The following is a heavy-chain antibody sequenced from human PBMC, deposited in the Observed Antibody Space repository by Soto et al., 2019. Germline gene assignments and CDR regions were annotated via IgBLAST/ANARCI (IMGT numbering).Heavy chain of an antibody. Sequence: QVQLVESGGGVVQPGRSLRLSCAASGFSFTTYPMHWVRQAPGKGLEWVALISCDGRNTHYAESVRGRFTISRENSNNTLYLQMSSLRVEDTALYYCASSRGVYYIDVWGKGTTVTVSS. CDR1: GFSFTTYP. V-gene: IGHV3-30*04. CDR3: ASSRGVYYIDV. J-gene: IGHJ6*03. CDR2: ISCDGRNT.